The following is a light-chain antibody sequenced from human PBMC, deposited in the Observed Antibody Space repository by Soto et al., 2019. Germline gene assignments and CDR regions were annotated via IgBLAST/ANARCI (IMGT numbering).Light chain of an antibody. Sequence: DIQLTQSPSLLSASVRDRVTITCRASQSMNKWLAWYQQKPGKAPKLLIYDVSVLETGVPARFRGSGSGTEVTLTISSLQPEDFAMYYCQHYNRYSWTFCQGTK. J-gene: IGKJ1*01. V-gene: IGKV1-5*01. CDR3: QHYNRYSWT. CDR2: DVS. CDR1: QSMNKW.